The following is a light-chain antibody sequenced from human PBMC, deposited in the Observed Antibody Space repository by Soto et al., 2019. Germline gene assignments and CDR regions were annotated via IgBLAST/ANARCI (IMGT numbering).Light chain of an antibody. J-gene: IGLJ3*02. CDR2: DNS. CDR1: SSNIGAGYD. CDR3: QSYDNSLGAWV. Sequence: QSVLTQPPSVSGAPGQRVTISCTGSSSNIGAGYDVHWYQQLPGTAPKLLIYDNSNRPSGVPDRFSGSKSGTSASLAITGLQAEDEAHYYCQSYDNSLGAWVFGGGTQLTVL. V-gene: IGLV1-40*01.